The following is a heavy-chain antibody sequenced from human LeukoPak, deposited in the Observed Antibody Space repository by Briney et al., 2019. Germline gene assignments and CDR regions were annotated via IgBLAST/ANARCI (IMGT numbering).Heavy chain of an antibody. V-gene: IGHV4-38-2*02. CDR2: ISHSGST. CDR1: GYSLSSGYY. D-gene: IGHD1-26*01. Sequence: SETLSLTCTVSGYSLSSGYYWGWIRQPPGKGLEWIGSISHSGSTYYNPSFKSRVTISLDTPKNQFSLKLSSVTAADTAVHYCARSDGGSYSHWGQGTLVTVSS. CDR3: ARSDGGSYSH. J-gene: IGHJ4*02.